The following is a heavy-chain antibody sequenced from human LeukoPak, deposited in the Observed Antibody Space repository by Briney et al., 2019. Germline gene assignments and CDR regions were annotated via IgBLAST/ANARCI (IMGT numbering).Heavy chain of an antibody. CDR2: IYPGDSDT. D-gene: IGHD3-22*01. V-gene: IGHV5-51*01. Sequence: KHGESLKISCKGSGYSFTTYWIGWVRQMPGKGLEWMGIIYPGDSDTKYSPSFQGQVTISADRSISTAYLQWSSLKASDTAMYYCARAERLVPNCSGYYYALGYWGQGTLVTVSS. CDR3: ARAERLVPNCSGYYYALGY. J-gene: IGHJ4*02. CDR1: GYSFTTYW.